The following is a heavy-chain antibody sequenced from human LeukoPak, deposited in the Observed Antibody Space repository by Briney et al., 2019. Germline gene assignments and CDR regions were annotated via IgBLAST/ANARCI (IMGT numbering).Heavy chain of an antibody. CDR2: IYSSGSA. D-gene: IGHD3-3*01. CDR1: GFIVSRSY. J-gene: IGHJ4*02. Sequence: GGSLRLSCAASGFIVSRSYMNLVRQAPGRGLEWVSVIYSSGSAFYADSVKDRFITSRDNSKNTLYLQMNRLRAEDTAVYYCARDSHDDFWSGYSENWGQGTLVTVSS. CDR3: ARDSHDDFWSGYSEN. V-gene: IGHV3-66*01.